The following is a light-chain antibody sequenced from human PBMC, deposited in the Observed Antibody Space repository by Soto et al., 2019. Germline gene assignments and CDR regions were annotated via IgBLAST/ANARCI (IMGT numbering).Light chain of an antibody. CDR3: QQFQNYPLT. V-gene: IGKV1D-13*01. CDR1: QAITSA. CDR2: DVS. Sequence: AIQMTQSPSSLSASTGDSVTISCRASQAITSALAWYQQNPGRPPKLLIYDVSTLEGGVPSRFHVSGDGTHFTLAINSLQPEAFATYYCQQFQNYPLTFGGGTNVE. J-gene: IGKJ4*01.